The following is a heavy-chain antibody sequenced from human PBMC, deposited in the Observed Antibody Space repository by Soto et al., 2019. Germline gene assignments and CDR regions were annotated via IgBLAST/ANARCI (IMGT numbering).Heavy chain of an antibody. CDR3: AIEYSSAPPYYPIGY. CDR1: GGTFSSYS. D-gene: IGHD3-22*01. V-gene: IGHV1-69*13. CDR2: IIPIFGTA. J-gene: IGHJ4*02. Sequence: SVKVSCKASGGTFSSYSISWVRQAPGQGLEWMGGIIPIFGTANYAQKFQGRVTITADESTSTAYMELSSLRSEDTAVYYCAIEYSSAPPYYPIGYWGQGTLVTVSS.